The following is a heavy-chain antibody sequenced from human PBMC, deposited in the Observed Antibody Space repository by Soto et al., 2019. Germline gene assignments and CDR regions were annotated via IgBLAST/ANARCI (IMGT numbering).Heavy chain of an antibody. CDR1: GFTFSNYA. CDR2: VSDDGGTT. J-gene: IGHJ4*02. Sequence: EAQLVESGGGLVQPGGSLRLSCAASGFTFSNYAMSWVRQAPGKGLEWVSVVSDDGGTTFYADSVRARFTISRDNSKNTVELQMNSLRYEDTAVYYCAKADTGHFRPFEYCGQGTLVTVSS. V-gene: IGHV3-23*04. CDR3: AKADTGHFRPFEY. D-gene: IGHD3-9*01.